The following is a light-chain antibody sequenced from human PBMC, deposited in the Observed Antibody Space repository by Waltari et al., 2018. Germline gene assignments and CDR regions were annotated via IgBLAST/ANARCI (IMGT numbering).Light chain of an antibody. J-gene: IGLJ2*01. CDR3: SSYTSSRTLI. CDR1: TSDIGYHKF. CDR2: DVT. V-gene: IGLV2-14*01. Sequence: QSALTQPASVSGSPGQSIAISCTGTTSDIGYHKFVSWYQQNPGKAPKLIIYDVTGRPSGVSDRFSGSKSGNTASLTISGLQAEDEADYYCSSYTSSRTLIFGGGTKVTV.